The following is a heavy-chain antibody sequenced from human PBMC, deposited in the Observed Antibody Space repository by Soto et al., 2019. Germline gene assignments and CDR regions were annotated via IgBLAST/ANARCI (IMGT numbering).Heavy chain of an antibody. CDR2: IYYSGGT. D-gene: IGHD2-2*01. Sequence: QMQLQESGPGLVKPSETLSLTCTVSGGSITSYYWSWIRQPPGGGLEWIGQIYYSGGTKYNPSLKRRFTISIDTSKNQLALRLTSVSAADTAVYFCARLGCSATTCHPNYWYVDLWGRGTLVTVSS. CDR1: GGSITSYY. CDR3: ARLGCSATTCHPNYWYVDL. V-gene: IGHV4-59*08. J-gene: IGHJ2*01.